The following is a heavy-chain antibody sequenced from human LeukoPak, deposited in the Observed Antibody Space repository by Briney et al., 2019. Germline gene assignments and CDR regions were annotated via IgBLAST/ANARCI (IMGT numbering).Heavy chain of an antibody. Sequence: PSETLSLTCTVSGGSISSSSYYWGWIRQPPGKGLEWIGSIYYSGSTYYNPSLKSRVTISVDTSKNQFSLKLSSVTAADTAVYYCARTDGDHYYYMDVWGKGTTVTISS. D-gene: IGHD4-17*01. J-gene: IGHJ6*03. V-gene: IGHV4-39*01. CDR3: ARTDGDHYYYMDV. CDR1: GGSISSSSYY. CDR2: IYYSGST.